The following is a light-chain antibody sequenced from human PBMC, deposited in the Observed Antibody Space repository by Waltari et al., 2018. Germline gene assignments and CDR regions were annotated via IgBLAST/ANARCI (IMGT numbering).Light chain of an antibody. CDR1: QTISNW. CDR2: KAS. CDR3: QHYNNYPLT. V-gene: IGKV1-5*03. Sequence: DIQMTQSPSTLSASVGDRVTITCRASQTISNWLAWYQQKPGKAPEVLIYKASSLESGVPSRFSGSGSGTEFTFTISSLQPDDFATYYCQHYNNYPLTFGGGTKVEIK. J-gene: IGKJ4*01.